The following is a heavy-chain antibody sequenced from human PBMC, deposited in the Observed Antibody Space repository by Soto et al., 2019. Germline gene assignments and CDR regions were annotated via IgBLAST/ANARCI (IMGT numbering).Heavy chain of an antibody. J-gene: IGHJ5*02. CDR1: SESITTGGYY. D-gene: IGHD2-15*01. CDR3: VRVIQYGGNPRPPYTLFAP. V-gene: IGHV4-31*02. Sequence: PSETMSLTWIVASESITTGGYYCTWIRINRGTGLEWIGHIYSSGTTSYNPSLRSRVAMSVDTSQNQFSLKLSSVTAADTAVYYCVRVIQYGGNPRPPYTLFAPWGKGTLVTVSS. CDR2: IYSSGTT.